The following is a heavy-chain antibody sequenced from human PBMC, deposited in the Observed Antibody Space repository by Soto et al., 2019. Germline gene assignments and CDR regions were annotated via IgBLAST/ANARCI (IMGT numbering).Heavy chain of an antibody. J-gene: IGHJ5*02. CDR3: ARAGAACTNPFDP. V-gene: IGHV1-3*01. D-gene: IGHD6-13*01. CDR1: GYTFTRYA. CDR2: INAGNGNT. Sequence: ASVKVSCKASGYTFTRYAMHWVRQAPGQRLEGMGWINAGNGNTKYSQKFQGRVTITRDTSASTAYMELSSLRSEDTAVYYCARAGAACTNPFDPWGQGTLVTVSS.